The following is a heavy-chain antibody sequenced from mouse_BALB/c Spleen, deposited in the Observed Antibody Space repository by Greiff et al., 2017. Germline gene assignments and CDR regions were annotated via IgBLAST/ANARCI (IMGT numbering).Heavy chain of an antibody. Sequence: LQQPGSELVRPGASVKLSCKASGYTFTSYWMHWVKQRPGQGLEWIGNIYPGSGSTNYDEKFKSKATLTVDTSSSTAYMQLSSLTSEDSAVYYCTRLLDSSGYDAMDDWGQGTSVTVSS. CDR1: GYTFTSYW. J-gene: IGHJ4*01. CDR2: IYPGSGST. CDR3: TRLLDSSGYDAMDD. V-gene: IGHV1S22*01. D-gene: IGHD3-2*01.